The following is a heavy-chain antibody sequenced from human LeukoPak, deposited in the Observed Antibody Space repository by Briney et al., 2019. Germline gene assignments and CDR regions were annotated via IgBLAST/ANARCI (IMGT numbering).Heavy chain of an antibody. CDR1: GGSFSGYY. D-gene: IGHD3-16*01. Sequence: SETLSLTCADYGGSFSGYYWSWIRQPPGKGLEWIGEINHSGSTNYNPSLKSRVTISVDTSKNQFSLKLSSVTAADTAVYYCASGNPGGATLFDYWGQGTLVTVSS. J-gene: IGHJ4*02. V-gene: IGHV4-34*01. CDR2: INHSGST. CDR3: ASGNPGGATLFDY.